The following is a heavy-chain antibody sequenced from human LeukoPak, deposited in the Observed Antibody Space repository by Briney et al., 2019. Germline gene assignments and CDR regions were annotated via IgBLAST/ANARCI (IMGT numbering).Heavy chain of an antibody. J-gene: IGHJ2*01. CDR3: ARDVMKYQLLSFFDL. CDR1: GGSISSSNW. V-gene: IGHV4-4*02. CDR2: IYHSGST. D-gene: IGHD2-2*01. Sequence: SETLSLTCAVSGGSISSSNWWSWVRQPPGKGLEWIGEIYHSGSTNYNPSLKSRVTISVDKSKNQFSLKLSSVTAADTAVYYCARDVMKYQLLSFFDLWGRGTVVTVSS.